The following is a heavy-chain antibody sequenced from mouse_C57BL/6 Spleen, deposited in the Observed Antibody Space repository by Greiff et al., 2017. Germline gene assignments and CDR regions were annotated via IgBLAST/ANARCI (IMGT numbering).Heavy chain of an antibody. Sequence: EVQLQESGGGLVQPGGSMKLSCVASGFTFSNYWMNWVRQSPGKGLEWVAQIRLKSDNYAKNDEESVKGRFTISRDYSKSSVYLQMNNLRAEDTGIYYCTEDLHYAMDYWGQGTSVTVSS. CDR2: IRLKSDNYAK. J-gene: IGHJ4*01. CDR1: GFTFSNYW. CDR3: TEDLHYAMDY. V-gene: IGHV6-3*01.